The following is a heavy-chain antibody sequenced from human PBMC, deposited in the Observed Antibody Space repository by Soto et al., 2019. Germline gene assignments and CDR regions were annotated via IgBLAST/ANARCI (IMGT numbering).Heavy chain of an antibody. CDR2: ISSSGRRT. D-gene: IGHD2-15*01. CDR3: AKEGHCSGGSCYGNWFDP. CDR1: GSTFSSYA. V-gene: IGHV3-23*01. J-gene: IGHJ5*02. Sequence: WGSLRLSCAASGSTFSSYAMSWVRQAPGKGLEWVSAISSSGRRTYYADSVKGRFTISRDDSKNTLYLQMNSLRAEDTAVYYCAKEGHCSGGSCYGNWFDPWGLGTLVTVSS.